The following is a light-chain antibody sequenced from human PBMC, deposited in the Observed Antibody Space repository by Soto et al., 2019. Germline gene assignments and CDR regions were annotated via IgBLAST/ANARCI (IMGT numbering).Light chain of an antibody. CDR3: QTWGTGLLV. J-gene: IGLJ3*02. CDR2: LNSDGSH. V-gene: IGLV4-69*01. CDR1: SGHSSYA. Sequence: QPVLTQSPSASASLGASVELTCTLSSGHSSYAIAWHQQQPEKGPRYLMKLNSDGSHSKGDGIPDRFSGSSSGAERYLTISSLQSEDEADYYCQTWGTGLLVFGGGTKVTVL.